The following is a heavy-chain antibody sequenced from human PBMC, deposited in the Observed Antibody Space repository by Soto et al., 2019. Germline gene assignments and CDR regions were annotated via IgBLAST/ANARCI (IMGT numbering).Heavy chain of an antibody. CDR3: AKDRGKNVVGVTAFLWDY. Sequence: QVQLVESGGGVVQPGRSLRLSCEASGFTFSTYAMHWVRQAPGKGLEWVAVISYDGSNRYYADSVKGRFTISRDNSKNTLDLQLNNLRTEDTAVYYGAKDRGKNVVGVTAFLWDYWGQGTLVTVSS. CDR1: GFTFSTYA. V-gene: IGHV3-30*18. J-gene: IGHJ4*02. D-gene: IGHD2-21*02. CDR2: ISYDGSNR.